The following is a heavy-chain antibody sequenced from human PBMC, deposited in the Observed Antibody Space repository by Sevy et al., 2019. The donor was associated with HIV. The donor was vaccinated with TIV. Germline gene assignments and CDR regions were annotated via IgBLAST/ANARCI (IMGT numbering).Heavy chain of an antibody. Sequence: GGSLRLSCAAAGFTFSGYWMHWVRQDPGKGLVWVSRINSDGSSTNYADSVKGRFTISRDNAKNTVYLRMNSLRAEDTAVYYCAAIPKLGHFDYWGQGTLVTVSS. V-gene: IGHV3-74*01. CDR3: AAIPKLGHFDY. CDR1: GFTFSGYW. J-gene: IGHJ4*02. CDR2: INSDGSST. D-gene: IGHD7-27*01.